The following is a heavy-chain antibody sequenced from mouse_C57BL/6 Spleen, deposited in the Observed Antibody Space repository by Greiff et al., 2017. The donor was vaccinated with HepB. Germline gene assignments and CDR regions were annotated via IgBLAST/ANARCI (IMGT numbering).Heavy chain of an antibody. D-gene: IGHD1-1*01. CDR2: ISDGGSYT. CDR1: GFTFSSYA. J-gene: IGHJ4*01. Sequence: EVKLVESGGGLVKPGGSLKLSCAASGFTFSSYAMSWVRQTPEKRLEWVATISDGGSYTYYPDNVKGRFTISRDNAKNNLYLQMSHLKSEDTAMYYCARDSGSSYGDAMDYWGQGTSVTVSS. V-gene: IGHV5-4*01. CDR3: ARDSGSSYGDAMDY.